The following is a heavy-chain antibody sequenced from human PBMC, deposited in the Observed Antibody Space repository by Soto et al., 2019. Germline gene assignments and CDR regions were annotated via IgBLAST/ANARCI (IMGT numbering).Heavy chain of an antibody. CDR2: IYYSGST. CDR3: ARLGFRPYGSGPPDY. V-gene: IGHV4-39*01. Sequence: QLQLQESGPGLVKPSGTLSLTCTVSGGSISSSSYYWGWIRQPPGKGLEWIGSIYYSGSTYYNPSLKSRVTISVDTSKNQFSLKLSSVTAADTAVYYCARLGFRPYGSGPPDYWGQGTLVTVSS. J-gene: IGHJ4*02. CDR1: GGSISSSSYY. D-gene: IGHD3-10*01.